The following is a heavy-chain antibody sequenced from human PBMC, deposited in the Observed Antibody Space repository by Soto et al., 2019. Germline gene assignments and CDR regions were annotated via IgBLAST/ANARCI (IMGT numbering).Heavy chain of an antibody. Sequence: SETPSLRCTVSDGSLGRYYCTCIRQPPGKGLEWIGYIYYSGSTNYNPSLKSRVTISVDTSKNQFSLKLSSVTAADTAVYYCAREGAGPGKDSSGYADAFDIWGQGTMVT. V-gene: IGHV4-59*01. J-gene: IGHJ3*02. CDR2: IYYSGST. CDR1: DGSLGRYY. CDR3: AREGAGPGKDSSGYADAFDI. D-gene: IGHD3-22*01.